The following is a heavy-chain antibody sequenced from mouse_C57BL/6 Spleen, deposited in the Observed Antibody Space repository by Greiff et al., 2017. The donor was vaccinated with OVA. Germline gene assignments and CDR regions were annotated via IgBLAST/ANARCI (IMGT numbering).Heavy chain of an antibody. J-gene: IGHJ3*01. CDR1: GYTFTSYW. Sequence: VQLQQPGAELVKPGASVKMPCKASGYTFTSYWITWVKQRPGQGLEWIGDIYPGSGSTNYNEKFKSKATLTVDTSSSTAYMQLSSLTSEDSAVYYCAREGNYGSSYTFAYWGQGTLVTVSA. V-gene: IGHV1-55*01. D-gene: IGHD1-1*01. CDR3: AREGNYGSSYTFAY. CDR2: IYPGSGST.